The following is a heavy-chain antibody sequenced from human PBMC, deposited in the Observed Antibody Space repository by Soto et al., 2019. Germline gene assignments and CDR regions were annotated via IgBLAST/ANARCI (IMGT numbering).Heavy chain of an antibody. Sequence: PGGSLRLSCAASGFTFSSYWMHWVRQAPGKGLVWVSRINSDGSSTSYADSVKGRFTISRDNAKNTLYLQMNSLRSEDTAVDYGARARYYYDRPGAFDIWGQGTMVT. CDR3: ARARYYYDRPGAFDI. D-gene: IGHD3-22*01. CDR1: GFTFSSYW. CDR2: INSDGSST. V-gene: IGHV3-74*01. J-gene: IGHJ3*02.